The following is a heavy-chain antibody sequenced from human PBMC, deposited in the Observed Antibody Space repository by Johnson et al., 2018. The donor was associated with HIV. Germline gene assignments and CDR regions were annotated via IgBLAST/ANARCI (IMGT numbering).Heavy chain of an antibody. CDR2: ISGSGGTT. J-gene: IGHJ3*02. CDR3: ASPGTVVTGLAFDI. Sequence: EKLVESGGGLVQPGGSLRLSCAASEFTFSGSAMSWVRQAPGKGLEWVSVISGSGGTTYCADSVKGRFTISRDNSKNTLYLQMNSLRAEDTAVYYCASPGTVVTGLAFDIWGQGTMVTVSS. CDR1: EFTFSGSA. D-gene: IGHD4-23*01. V-gene: IGHV3-23*04.